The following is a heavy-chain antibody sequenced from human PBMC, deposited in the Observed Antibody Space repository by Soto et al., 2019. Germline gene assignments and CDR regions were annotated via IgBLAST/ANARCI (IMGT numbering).Heavy chain of an antibody. J-gene: IGHJ4*02. CDR2: IYYSGST. V-gene: IGHV4-59*08. Sequence: PSETLSLTCTVSGGSISSYYWSWIRQPPGKGLEWIGYIYYSGSTNYNPSLKSRVTISVDTSKNQFSLKLSSVTAADTAVYYCARLTRYLGGFDCWGQGTLVTVSS. CDR3: ARLTRYLGGFDC. CDR1: GGSISSYY. D-gene: IGHD3-16*01.